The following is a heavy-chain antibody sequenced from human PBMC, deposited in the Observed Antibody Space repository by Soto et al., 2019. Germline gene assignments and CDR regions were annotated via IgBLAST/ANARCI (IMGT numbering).Heavy chain of an antibody. J-gene: IGHJ3*02. Sequence: QITLKESGPTLVKPTQTLTLTCTFSGFSLSTTAVGVGWIRQPPGKALECLAVISWDDDKRYRPSLKTRLSITKHTPKNQVVLTITNMDPVDTATYYCARYVAGTTGSAFDMWGQGTMVAVSS. V-gene: IGHV2-5*02. CDR3: ARYVAGTTGSAFDM. CDR1: GFSLSTTAVG. D-gene: IGHD6-19*01. CDR2: ISWDDDK.